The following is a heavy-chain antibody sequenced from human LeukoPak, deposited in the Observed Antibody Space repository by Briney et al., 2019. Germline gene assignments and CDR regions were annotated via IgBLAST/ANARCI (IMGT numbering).Heavy chain of an antibody. Sequence: GGSLRLSCAASGFTFSSYAMSWVRQAPGKGLEWVSAISGSGGSTYYADSVKGRFTISRDNSKNTLYLQMNSLRAEDTAVYYCAKDSVVVTAIWIVRPTTGDYWGQGTLVTVSS. CDR2: ISGSGGST. CDR3: AKDSVVVTAIWIVRPTTGDY. CDR1: GFTFSSYA. D-gene: IGHD2-21*02. J-gene: IGHJ4*02. V-gene: IGHV3-23*01.